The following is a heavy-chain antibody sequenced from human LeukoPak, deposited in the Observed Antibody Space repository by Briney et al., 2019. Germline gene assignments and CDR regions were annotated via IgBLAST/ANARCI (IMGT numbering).Heavy chain of an antibody. CDR1: GFSFSTYD. V-gene: IGHV3-21*01. D-gene: IGHD3-10*01. CDR3: ARVYSANGYGSGYYDY. Sequence: MSGGSPRLSCVASGFSFSTYDMNWVRQAPGKGLEWVSAITSTSNHINYADSVKGRFTISRDSANNSLYLQMNSLRAEDTAVYYCARVYSANGYGSGYYDYWGQGTLVTVSS. J-gene: IGHJ4*02. CDR2: ITSTSNHI.